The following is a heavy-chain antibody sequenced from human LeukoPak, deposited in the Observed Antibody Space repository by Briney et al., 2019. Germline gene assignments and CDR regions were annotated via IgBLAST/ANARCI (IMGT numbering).Heavy chain of an antibody. D-gene: IGHD6-6*01. CDR2: IYPGYSDT. Sequence: GESLKISCKGYGYSFTSYWIGWVRQMPGKGLEWMGIIYPGYSDTRYSPSFQGQVTISADKSISTAYLQWSSLKASDTAMYYCARPQRYSSWYFDYWGQGTLVTVSS. CDR1: GYSFTSYW. CDR3: ARPQRYSSWYFDY. J-gene: IGHJ4*02. V-gene: IGHV5-51*01.